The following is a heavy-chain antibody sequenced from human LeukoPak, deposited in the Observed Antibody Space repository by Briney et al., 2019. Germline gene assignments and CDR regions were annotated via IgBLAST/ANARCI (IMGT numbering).Heavy chain of an antibody. J-gene: IGHJ6*03. CDR2: MYHSGNT. CDR3: ARLPVTMVRGVIMSYYYYYMDV. V-gene: IGHV4-39*01. Sequence: PSETLSLTCAVSGGSISSSSYYWGWIRQPPGEGLEWIGSMYHSGNTQYNPSLKSRVAISVDTSKNQFSLKLSSVTAEDTAVYYCARLPVTMVRGVIMSYYYYYMDVWGKGTTVTVSS. D-gene: IGHD3-10*01. CDR1: GGSISSSSYY.